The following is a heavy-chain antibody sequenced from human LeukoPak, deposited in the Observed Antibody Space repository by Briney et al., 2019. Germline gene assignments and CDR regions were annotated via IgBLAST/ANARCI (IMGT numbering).Heavy chain of an antibody. CDR3: ARGSDYDDYFYMDF. CDR2: INPNSGDT. J-gene: IGHJ6*03. CDR1: GYTFTDYY. Sequence: ASVKVSCKASGYTFTDYYMHWVRQAPGQGLEWMGWINPNSGDTNYAQKFQGRVTMTRDTSISTAYMELTRLRSDDTAVYFCARGSDYDDYFYMDFWGKGTTVTVSS. V-gene: IGHV1-2*02.